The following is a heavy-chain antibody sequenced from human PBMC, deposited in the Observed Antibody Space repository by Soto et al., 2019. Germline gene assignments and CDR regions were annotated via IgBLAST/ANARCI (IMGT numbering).Heavy chain of an antibody. CDR1: GFTFSSYA. J-gene: IGHJ5*02. D-gene: IGHD3-10*01. Sequence: QVQLVESGGGVVQPGRSLRLSCAASGFTFSSYAMHWVRQAPGKGLEWVAVISYDGSNKYYADSVKGRFTISRDNSKNPLYLQMNSLRAEDTAVYYCAREWPVYGSGSYNGWFDPWGQGTLVTVSS. CDR3: AREWPVYGSGSYNGWFDP. CDR2: ISYDGSNK. V-gene: IGHV3-30-3*01.